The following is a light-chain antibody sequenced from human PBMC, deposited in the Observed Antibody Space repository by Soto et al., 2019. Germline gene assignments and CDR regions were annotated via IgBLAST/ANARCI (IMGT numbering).Light chain of an antibody. Sequence: EIVMTQSPATLSVSHGERATLSCRASQSVSSNLAWYQQKPGQAPRLLIYGASTRATGIPARFSGSGSGTEFTLTISSLQSEDFAVYFGQQYNNWPPCTFGQGTKVEI. CDR2: GAS. CDR1: QSVSSN. V-gene: IGKV3-15*01. J-gene: IGKJ1*01. CDR3: QQYNNWPPCT.